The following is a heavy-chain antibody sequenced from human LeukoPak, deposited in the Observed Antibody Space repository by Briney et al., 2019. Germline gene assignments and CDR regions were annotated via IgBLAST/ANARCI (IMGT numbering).Heavy chain of an antibody. CDR1: GFTVSSNY. J-gene: IGHJ6*02. Sequence: PGGSLRLSCAASGFTVSSNYMSWVRQAPGKGLEWVSYISSSSSTIYYADSVKGRFTISRDNAKNSLYLQMNSLRDEDTAVYYCARVGFGHQLLLLYYYYGMDVWGQGTTVTVSS. V-gene: IGHV3-48*02. CDR3: ARVGFGHQLLLLYYYYGMDV. D-gene: IGHD2-2*01. CDR2: ISSSSSTI.